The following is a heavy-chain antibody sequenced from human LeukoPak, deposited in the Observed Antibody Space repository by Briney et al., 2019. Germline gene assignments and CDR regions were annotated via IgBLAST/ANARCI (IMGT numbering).Heavy chain of an antibody. J-gene: IGHJ4*02. V-gene: IGHV3-30*03. CDR3: ARDEESGDSTDY. D-gene: IGHD2-21*01. Sequence: WGSLRLSCAASGFIFSNFAMHRVRQAPGKGLEWVALISYDGSNKYYADSVEGRFTISRDNSKNTLYLQMNSLRAEDTAVYYCARDEESGDSTDYWGQGTLVTVSS. CDR2: ISYDGSNK. CDR1: GFIFSNFA.